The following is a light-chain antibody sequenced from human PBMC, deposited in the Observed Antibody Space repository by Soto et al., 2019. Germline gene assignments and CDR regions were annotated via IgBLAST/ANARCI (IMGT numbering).Light chain of an antibody. J-gene: IGLJ1*01. Sequence: QSALTQPPSVSGAPVQRVTISCTGSSSNIGAGYDVHWYQQLPGTAPKLLIYGNSNRPSGVPDRFSGSKSGTSASLAITGLQAEDEADYYCQSYDSSLRVFGTGTKVTVL. V-gene: IGLV1-40*01. CDR2: GNS. CDR1: SSNIGAGYD. CDR3: QSYDSSLRV.